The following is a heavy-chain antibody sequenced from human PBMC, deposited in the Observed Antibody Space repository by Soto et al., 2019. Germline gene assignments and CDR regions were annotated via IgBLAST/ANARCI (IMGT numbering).Heavy chain of an antibody. D-gene: IGHD3-10*01. CDR3: ARGDDTKLGVTNYYGMDV. J-gene: IGHJ6*02. Sequence: QVQLVQSGAEVKKPGSSVKVSCKASGGSLTNYGVSWVRQAPGQGLEWMGGIIPVFGTANYAQKFQGRVTIAADEYKSTVFMDVRSLRSEDTAVYYCARGDDTKLGVTNYYGMDVWGQGTTVTVSS. V-gene: IGHV1-69*12. CDR1: GGSLTNYG. CDR2: IIPVFGTA.